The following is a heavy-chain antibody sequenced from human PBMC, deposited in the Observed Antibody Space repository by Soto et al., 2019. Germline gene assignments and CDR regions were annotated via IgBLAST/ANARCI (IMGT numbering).Heavy chain of an antibody. CDR1: GGSITSGDYY. D-gene: IGHD2-21*01. J-gene: IGHJ4*02. V-gene: IGHV4-30-4*01. Sequence: PSETLSLTCTVSGGSITSGDYYWSWIRQPPGKGLGWVAYIYYNGNIYSHPSLKSRLTMSRDTSNNQFSLKLDSVTATDTAVYYGGRAKEGDCYEGTAFDSWGQGTLVTVSS. CDR2: IYYNGNI. CDR3: GRAKEGDCYEGTAFDS.